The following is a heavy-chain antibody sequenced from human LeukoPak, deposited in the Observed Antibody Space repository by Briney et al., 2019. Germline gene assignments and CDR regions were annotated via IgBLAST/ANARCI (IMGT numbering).Heavy chain of an antibody. CDR3: ARDAYSGGSCYAY. V-gene: IGHV3-23*01. D-gene: IGHD2-15*01. J-gene: IGHJ4*02. CDR1: GFTFGTYA. CDR2: ISGSGGRT. Sequence: GGSLRLSCAASGFTFGTYAMSWVRQAPGKGLEWVSTISGSGGRTYYADSVKGRFTISRDNSKNRLYLQMNSLRAEDTAVYYCARDAYSGGSCYAYWGQGTLVIVSS.